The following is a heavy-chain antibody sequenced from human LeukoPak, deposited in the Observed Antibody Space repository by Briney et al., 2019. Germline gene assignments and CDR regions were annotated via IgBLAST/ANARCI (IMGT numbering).Heavy chain of an antibody. D-gene: IGHD2-8*01. J-gene: IGHJ4*02. CDR1: GVSVNAYS. V-gene: IGHV4-34*01. CDR2: INHSGGT. Sequence: PSETLSLTCAVQGVSVNAYSWSWIRHSPGKGLEWIGEINHSGGTNYNPSLKSRATISVDTSENQFSLRVTSVTAADTAVYYCARIRCGHTDDRCYNYWGQGTLVT. CDR3: ARIRCGHTDDRCYNY.